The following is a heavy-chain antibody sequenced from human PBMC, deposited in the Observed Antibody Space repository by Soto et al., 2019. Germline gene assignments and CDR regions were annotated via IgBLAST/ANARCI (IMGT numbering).Heavy chain of an antibody. CDR3: ASYCSGGSCYSVPGYGMDV. Sequence: SVKVSCKASGGTFSSYAISWVRQAPGQGLEWMGGIIPIFGTANYAQKFQGRVTVTADESTSTAYMELSSLRSEDTAVYYCASYCSGGSCYSVPGYGMDVWGQGTTVTVSS. CDR1: GGTFSSYA. J-gene: IGHJ6*02. V-gene: IGHV1-69*13. CDR2: IIPIFGTA. D-gene: IGHD2-15*01.